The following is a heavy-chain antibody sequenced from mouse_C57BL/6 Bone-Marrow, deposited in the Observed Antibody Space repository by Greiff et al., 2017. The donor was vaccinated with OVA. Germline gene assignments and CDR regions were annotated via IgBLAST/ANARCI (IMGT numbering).Heavy chain of an antibody. CDR2: INPNNGGT. CDR1: GYTFTDYY. Sequence: EVQLQQSGPELVKPGASVKISCKASGYTFTDYYMNWVKQSHGKSLEWIGDINPNNGGTSYNQKFTGKATLTVEKSSSTAYMELRSLTSEDSAVYYFARDYYGSSPFADWGKGTLVTVSA. CDR3: ARDYYGSSPFAD. D-gene: IGHD1-1*01. J-gene: IGHJ3*01. V-gene: IGHV1-26*01.